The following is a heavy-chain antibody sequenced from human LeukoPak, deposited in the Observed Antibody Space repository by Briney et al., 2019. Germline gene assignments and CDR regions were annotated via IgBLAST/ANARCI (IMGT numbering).Heavy chain of an antibody. D-gene: IGHD2-2*01. J-gene: IGHJ3*02. V-gene: IGHV4-39*01. Sequence: PSETLCLTCTVSGGSISSSSYYWGWIRQPPGKGLECIASIYYSGSTYYNPSLKSRVTISVDTSKNQFSLKLSSVTAADTAVYYCARLPVPAAMAAFDIWGQGTMVTVSS. CDR1: GGSISSSSYY. CDR3: ARLPVPAAMAAFDI. CDR2: IYYSGST.